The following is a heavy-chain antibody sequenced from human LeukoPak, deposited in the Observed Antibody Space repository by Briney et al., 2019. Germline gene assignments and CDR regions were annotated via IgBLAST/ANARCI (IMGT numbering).Heavy chain of an antibody. J-gene: IGHJ4*02. CDR1: GFTFSSYA. D-gene: IGHD3-16*01. CDR2: FSGSTDNT. CDR3: ASDGGPFDH. V-gene: IGHV3-23*01. Sequence: GGSLRLSCAASGFTFSSYAMSWVRQAPGKGLEWVSAFSGSTDNTYYADSVKGRFTISRDDAKKSVYLQMNSLRAEDTAVYYCASDGGPFDHWGQGILVTVAS.